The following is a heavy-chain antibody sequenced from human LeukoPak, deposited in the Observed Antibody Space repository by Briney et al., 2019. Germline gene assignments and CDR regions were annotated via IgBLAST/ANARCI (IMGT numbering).Heavy chain of an antibody. J-gene: IGHJ4*02. CDR3: RTNRDF. V-gene: IGHV3-15*07. CDR1: GFTFTKAW. D-gene: IGHD1-14*01. CDR2: IKAKTDGGTT. Sequence: GGSLRLSCAASGFTFTKAWMNWVRQAQGKGLEWVGHIKAKTDGGTTEYAAPVKGRFTISRDDSENMVYLQMNSLETEDTAVYYCRTNRDFWGQGTLVTVSS.